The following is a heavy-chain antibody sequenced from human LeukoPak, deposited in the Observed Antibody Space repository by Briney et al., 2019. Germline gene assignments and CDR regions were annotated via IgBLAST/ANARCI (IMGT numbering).Heavy chain of an antibody. J-gene: IGHJ4*02. CDR2: ISTYNGNT. Sequence: ASVKVSCKASGYTFISYGINWVRQAPGQGLEWMGWISTYNGNTNYAQKLQGRVTMTTDTSTSTAYMELRSLRSDDTAVYYCARTYCSGGDCYSNSDYWGQGTLVTVSS. D-gene: IGHD2-15*01. CDR1: GYTFISYG. V-gene: IGHV1-18*01. CDR3: ARTYCSGGDCYSNSDY.